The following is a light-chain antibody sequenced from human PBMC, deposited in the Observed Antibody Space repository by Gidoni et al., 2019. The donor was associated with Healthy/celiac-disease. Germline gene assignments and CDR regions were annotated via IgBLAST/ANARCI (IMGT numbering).Light chain of an antibody. V-gene: IGKV1-8*01. J-gene: IGKJ2*01. CDR1: QGISSY. CDR2: AAS. CDR3: QQYYSYTYT. Sequence: AIRMTQSPSSFSASTGDRVTITCRASQGISSYSAWYQQKPGKATKLLLYAASTFQSGVPSRFSGSGSGTDFTLTISCLQSEDFANYYCQQYYSYTYTFGQGTKLEIK.